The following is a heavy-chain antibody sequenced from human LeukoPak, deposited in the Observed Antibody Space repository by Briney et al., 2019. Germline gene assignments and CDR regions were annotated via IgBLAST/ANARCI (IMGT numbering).Heavy chain of an antibody. CDR3: ARDMSYDCSSTSCYVRDYYYYMDV. CDR1: GFTFSSYS. V-gene: IGHV3-48*01. D-gene: IGHD2-2*01. J-gene: IGHJ6*03. Sequence: GGSLRLSCAASGFTFSSYSMNWVRQAPGKGLEWVSYISSSSSTIYYADSVKGRFTISRDNAKNSLYLQMNSLRAEDTAVYYCARDMSYDCSSTSCYVRDYYYYMDVWGKGTTVTVSS. CDR2: ISSSSSTI.